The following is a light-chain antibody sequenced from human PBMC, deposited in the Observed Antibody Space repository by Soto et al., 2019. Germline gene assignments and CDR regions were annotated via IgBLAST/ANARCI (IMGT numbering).Light chain of an antibody. CDR3: QQRSNWPRT. V-gene: IGKV3-11*01. CDR2: DAS. J-gene: IGKJ4*01. Sequence: EVGLTQSTGTLSLSPGERATLSCRASQSVSSYLAWYQQKPGQAPRLLVYDASNRATGIPARFSGSGSGTDFTLTISSLEPEDFAVYYCQQRSNWPRTFGGGTKVDIK. CDR1: QSVSSY.